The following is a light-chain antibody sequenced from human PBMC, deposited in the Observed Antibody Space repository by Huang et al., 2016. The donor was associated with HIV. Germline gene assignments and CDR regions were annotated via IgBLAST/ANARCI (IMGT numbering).Light chain of an antibody. CDR2: WAS. V-gene: IGKV4-1*01. J-gene: IGKJ1*01. CDR1: QRILYNSDKKNY. CDR3: QQYYGSPPT. Sequence: DIVMTQSPDSLAVSLGERATINCKSSQRILYNSDKKNYLAWDQQKPGQPPKLLIYWASTREAGVPDRFSGSGSGTDFTLTSSNLQAGDVAVYYCQQYYGSPPTFGQGTKVEIK.